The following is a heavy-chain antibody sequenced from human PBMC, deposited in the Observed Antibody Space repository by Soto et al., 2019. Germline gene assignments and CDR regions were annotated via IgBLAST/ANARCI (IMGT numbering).Heavy chain of an antibody. D-gene: IGHD6-13*01. CDR2: IYSGGST. Sequence: GGSLRLSCAASGFTVSSNYMSWVRQAPGKGLEWVSVIYSGGSTYYADSVKGRFTISRDNSKNTLYLQMNSLRAEDTAVYYCARFIAAAGKHYFDYWGQGTLVTVSS. J-gene: IGHJ4*02. V-gene: IGHV3-66*01. CDR3: ARFIAAAGKHYFDY. CDR1: GFTVSSNY.